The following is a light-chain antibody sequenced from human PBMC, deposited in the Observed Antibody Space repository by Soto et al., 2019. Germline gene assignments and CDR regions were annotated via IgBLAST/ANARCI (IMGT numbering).Light chain of an antibody. CDR1: QSISSK. V-gene: IGKV1-5*01. Sequence: DIQMTQSPSTLSASVGDRSTLSCRASQSISSKLAWFQQKPGKAPKLLMYDASSMESGVPSRFSGSGSGTEFTLTISSLQPDDFATYYCQQYGTYLWTFGQGTKVDIK. CDR2: DAS. CDR3: QQYGTYLWT. J-gene: IGKJ1*01.